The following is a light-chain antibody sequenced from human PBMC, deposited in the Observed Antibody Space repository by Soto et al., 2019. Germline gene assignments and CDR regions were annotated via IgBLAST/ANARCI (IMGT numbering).Light chain of an antibody. V-gene: IGKV1-9*01. Sequence: DIQVTHSASALSASVEDRVTITCRASQSISRYLNWYQQKPGKAPKLLIYAASTLQSGVPSRFSGSASGTEFTLTISSLQPEDFATYYCQQYNSYLWTFGHGTKVDI. CDR1: QSISRY. CDR3: QQYNSYLWT. CDR2: AAS. J-gene: IGKJ1*01.